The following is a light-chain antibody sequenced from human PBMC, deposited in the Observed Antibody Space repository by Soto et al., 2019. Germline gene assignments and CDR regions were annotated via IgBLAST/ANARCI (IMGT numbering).Light chain of an antibody. CDR2: EVS. J-gene: IGLJ2*01. CDR3: SSYITSTTLEV. V-gene: IGLV2-14*01. CDR1: SSDVGNFNY. Sequence: QPVLTQPASVSGSPGQSITISCTGTSSDVGNFNYVSWYQQHPGKAPKLMIYEVSNRPSGVSNRFSGSKSGNTASLTIFGLQAEDEADYYCSSYITSTTLEVFGGGTKLTVL.